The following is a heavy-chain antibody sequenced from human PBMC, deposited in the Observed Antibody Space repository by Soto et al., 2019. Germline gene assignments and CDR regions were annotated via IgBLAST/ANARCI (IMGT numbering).Heavy chain of an antibody. D-gene: IGHD2-2*01. CDR1: GFTFSSYW. CDR3: ARSSSGYYFDY. J-gene: IGHJ4*02. Sequence: GGSLRLSCAASGFTFSSYWMSWVRQAPGKGLEWVANIKQDGSEKYYVDSVKGRFTVSRDNAKNSLYLQMNSLRAEDTAVYYCARSSSGYYFDYWGQGTLVTVS. V-gene: IGHV3-7*03. CDR2: IKQDGSEK.